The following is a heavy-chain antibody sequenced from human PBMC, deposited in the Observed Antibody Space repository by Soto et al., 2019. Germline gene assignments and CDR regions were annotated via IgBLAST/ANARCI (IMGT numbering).Heavy chain of an antibody. Sequence: ASVTVSCNAAGGTFRSFAIILGRQDHGQGLEWMGGIIPIFGTANYAQKFQGRVTIAADESTSRAYMTLSSLRTEDTAVYYCVRGLSSPTVYHAGSGISYYDYVMDFWVQGTTVTGS. V-gene: IGHV1-69*13. J-gene: IGHJ6*02. CDR3: VRGLSSPTVYHAGSGISYYDYVMDF. CDR2: IIPIFGTA. CDR1: GGTFRSFA. D-gene: IGHD2-15*01.